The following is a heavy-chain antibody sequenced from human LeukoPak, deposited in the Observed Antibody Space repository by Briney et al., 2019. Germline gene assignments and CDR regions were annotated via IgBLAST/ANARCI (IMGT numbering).Heavy chain of an antibody. CDR2: IKQDGSEK. CDR3: AKWWTVAGTGGFDP. V-gene: IGHV3-7*01. Sequence: PGGSLRPSCAASGFTFSSYWMSWVRQAPGKGLEWVANIKQDGSEKCYVDSVKGRFTISRDNAKNSLYLQMNSLRAEDTAVYYCAKWWTVAGTGGFDPWGQGTLVTVSS. D-gene: IGHD6-19*01. J-gene: IGHJ5*02. CDR1: GFTFSSYW.